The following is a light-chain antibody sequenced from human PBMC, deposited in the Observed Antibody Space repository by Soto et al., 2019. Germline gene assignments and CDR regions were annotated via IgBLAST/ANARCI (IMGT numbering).Light chain of an antibody. J-gene: IGLJ2*01. Sequence: QSALTQPASVSGSPGQSITISCTGTSSDVGGYNYVSWYQQHPGKAPKPMIYDVSNRPSGVSNRFSGSKSGNTASLTISGLQAEDDADYYCSSYTSSSTLVFGGGTQLTVL. CDR2: DVS. V-gene: IGLV2-14*01. CDR3: SSYTSSSTLV. CDR1: SSDVGGYNY.